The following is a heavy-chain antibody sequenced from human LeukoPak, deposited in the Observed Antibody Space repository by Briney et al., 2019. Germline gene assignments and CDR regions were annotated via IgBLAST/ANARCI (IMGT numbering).Heavy chain of an antibody. CDR1: GGSISSYY. CDR3: ARVGCSSTSCSTNYGMDV. CDR2: IYYSGST. Sequence: SETLSLTCTVSGGSISSYYWSWIRQPPGKGLEWIGHIYYSGSTNYNPSLKSRVTISVDTSKNQFSLKVSSVTAADTAVYYCARVGCSSTSCSTNYGMDVRGQGTTVTVSS. J-gene: IGHJ6*02. V-gene: IGHV4-59*01. D-gene: IGHD2-2*02.